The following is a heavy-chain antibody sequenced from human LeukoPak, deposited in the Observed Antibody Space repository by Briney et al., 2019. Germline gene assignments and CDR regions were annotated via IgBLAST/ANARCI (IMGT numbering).Heavy chain of an antibody. Sequence: SETLSLTCTVSGGSISSYYWSWIRQPAGKGLEWIGRINTSGNSNYNPSLRSRVTMSVDTSKNQFSLNLSSVTAADTAVYYCAREGGGPRWLAPWGQGTLVTVSS. CDR2: INTSGNS. CDR3: AREGGGPRWLAP. D-gene: IGHD6-25*01. V-gene: IGHV4-4*07. J-gene: IGHJ5*02. CDR1: GGSISSYY.